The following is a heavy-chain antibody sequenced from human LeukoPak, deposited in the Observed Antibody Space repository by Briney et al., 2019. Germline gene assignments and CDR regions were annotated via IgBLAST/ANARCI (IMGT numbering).Heavy chain of an antibody. J-gene: IGHJ5*02. V-gene: IGHV1-69*04. D-gene: IGHD7-27*01. Sequence: SVKVSCKASGGTFSSYAISWVRQAPGQGLEWMGRIIPILGIANYAQKFQGRVTITADKSTSTAYMELSSLRSEDTAVYYCAKDQKLGLNWFDPWGQGTLVTVSS. CDR2: IIPILGIA. CDR3: AKDQKLGLNWFDP. CDR1: GGTFSSYA.